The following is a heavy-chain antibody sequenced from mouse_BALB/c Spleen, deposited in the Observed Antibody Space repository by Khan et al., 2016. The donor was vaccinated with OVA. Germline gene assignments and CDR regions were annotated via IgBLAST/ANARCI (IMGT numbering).Heavy chain of an antibody. D-gene: IGHD2-3*01. CDR3: ARTGGTYDGYFGYFDV. J-gene: IGHJ1*01. V-gene: IGHV1-87*01. Sequence: QVQLQQSGAELARPGASVKLSCKASGYIFTNYWMQWIVQRPGQGLEWIGAIYPGIGDTRYTQKFKGKATLTADKSSTTAYMQLSSLASEDSAVYYCARTGGTYDGYFGYFDVWGAGTTVTVSS. CDR2: IYPGIGDT. CDR1: GYIFTNYW.